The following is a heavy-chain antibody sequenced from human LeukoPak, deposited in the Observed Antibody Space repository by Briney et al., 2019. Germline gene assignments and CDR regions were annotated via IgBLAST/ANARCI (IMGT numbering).Heavy chain of an antibody. D-gene: IGHD6-19*01. CDR2: INHSGYT. J-gene: IGHJ4*02. V-gene: IGHV4-34*01. CDR1: GVPFSNYY. CDR3: TRAVAGHPD. Sequence: PSETLSLTCGVSGVPFSNYYWSWVRQSPTQGLEWNGEINHSGYTNYNPSLKSRVTMSIDTSKNQFSLKLTSATAADAGVYYCTRAVAGHPDWGQGTLVTVSS.